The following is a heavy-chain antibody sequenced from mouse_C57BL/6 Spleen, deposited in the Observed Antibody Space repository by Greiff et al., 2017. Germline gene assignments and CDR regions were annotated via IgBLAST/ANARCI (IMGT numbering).Heavy chain of an antibody. CDR1: GYAFSSSW. D-gene: IGHD2-3*01. J-gene: IGHJ2*01. Sequence: QVQLQQSGPELVKPGASVKISCKASGYAFSSSWMNWVKQRPGKGLEWIGRIYPGDGDTNYNGKFKDKATLTADKSSSTAYMQLSSLTSEDSAVYFCARGGGYYYFDYWGQGTTLTVSS. CDR3: ARGGGYYYFDY. V-gene: IGHV1-82*01. CDR2: IYPGDGDT.